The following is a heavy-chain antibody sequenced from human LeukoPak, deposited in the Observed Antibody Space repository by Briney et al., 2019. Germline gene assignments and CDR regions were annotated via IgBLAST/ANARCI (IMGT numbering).Heavy chain of an antibody. CDR3: ASRRGFIGYFDY. CDR1: GGSISSYY. Sequence: PSETLSLTCTVSGGSISSYYWSWIRQPPGKGLEWIGYIYYSGSTNYNPSLKSRVTISVDTSKNQFSLKLSSVTAADTAVYYCASRRGFIGYFDYWGQGTLVTVSS. CDR2: IYYSGST. J-gene: IGHJ4*02. V-gene: IGHV4-59*08. D-gene: IGHD2-15*01.